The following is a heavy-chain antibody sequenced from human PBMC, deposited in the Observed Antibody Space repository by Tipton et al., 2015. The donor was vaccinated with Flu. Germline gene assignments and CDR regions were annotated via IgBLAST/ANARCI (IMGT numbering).Heavy chain of an antibody. V-gene: IGHV4-34*01. CDR2: INHSGST. CDR3: ARAWWAGYCSGGSCYSRSYYFDY. CDR1: GGSFSGYY. J-gene: IGHJ4*02. D-gene: IGHD2-15*01. Sequence: TLSLTCAVYGGSFSGYYWSWIRQPPGKGLEWIGEINHSGSTNYNPSLKSRVTISVDTSKNQFSLKLSSVTAVDTAVYYCARAWWAGYCSGGSCYSRSYYFDYWGQGTLVTVSS.